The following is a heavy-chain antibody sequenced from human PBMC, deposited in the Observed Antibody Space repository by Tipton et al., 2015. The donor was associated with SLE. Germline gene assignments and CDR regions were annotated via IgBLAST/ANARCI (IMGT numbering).Heavy chain of an antibody. V-gene: IGHV5-51*03. CDR3: ARALGLNGSYFLLDS. CDR2: IYPGNSDT. CDR1: AYRFASYW. J-gene: IGHJ5*01. Sequence: QSGPEVKKPGESLKISCKGSAYRFASYWIGWVRQMPGKGLEWMGIIYPGNSDTRYSQSFQGQVTISADRSINTAYVQWSNLKASDTAMYYCARALGLNGSYFLLDSWGQGPLVTVSS. D-gene: IGHD4-23*01.